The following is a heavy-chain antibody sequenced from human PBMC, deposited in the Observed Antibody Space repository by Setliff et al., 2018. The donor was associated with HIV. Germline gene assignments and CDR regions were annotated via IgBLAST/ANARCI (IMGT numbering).Heavy chain of an antibody. CDR2: IYYSGSN. CDR3: ARGVGTLGSNYYGMDV. D-gene: IGHD3-16*01. J-gene: IGHJ6*02. Sequence: KPSETLSLTCTVSGGSISNYYWNWIRQPPGKRLEWIGYIYYSGSNKYNPSLKSRVTISVDTSKNQFSLKLSSVTAADTAVYYCARGVGTLGSNYYGMDVWGQGTTVTVSS. V-gene: IGHV4-59*01. CDR1: GGSISNYY.